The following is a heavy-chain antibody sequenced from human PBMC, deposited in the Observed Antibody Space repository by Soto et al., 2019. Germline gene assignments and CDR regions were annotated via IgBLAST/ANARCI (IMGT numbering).Heavy chain of an antibody. CDR1: GGSFRGFY. CDR2: INHVGIT. CDR3: ARRATTVTSFDS. Sequence: SETLSLTCAVSGGSFRGFYWTWIRQSPGKGREWLGDINHVGITNYNPSLKSRVSIPVDTSKSQFSLKLSSVTAADTAVYYCARRATTVTSFDSWGQGTLVTVSS. D-gene: IGHD4-4*01. J-gene: IGHJ4*02. V-gene: IGHV4-34*01.